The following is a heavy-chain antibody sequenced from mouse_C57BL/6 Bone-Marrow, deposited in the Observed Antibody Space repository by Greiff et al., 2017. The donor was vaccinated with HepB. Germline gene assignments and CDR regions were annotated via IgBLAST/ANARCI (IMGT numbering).Heavy chain of an antibody. J-gene: IGHJ4*01. CDR2: IYPRSGNT. V-gene: IGHV1-81*01. D-gene: IGHD2-3*01. CDR1: GYTFTSYG. Sequence: VQLQQSGAELARPGASVKLSCKASGYTFTSYGISWVKQRTGQGLEWIGEIYPRSGNTYYNEKFKGKATLTADKSSRTAYMELRSLTSEDSAVYFCARRDGYYMDYWGQGTSVTVSS. CDR3: ARRDGYYMDY.